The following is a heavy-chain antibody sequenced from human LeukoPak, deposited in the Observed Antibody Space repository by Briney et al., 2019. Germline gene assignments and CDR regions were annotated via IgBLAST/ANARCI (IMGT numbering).Heavy chain of an antibody. Sequence: PSGTLSLTCVVSGGSISSRNWWSWVRQPPGKGLEWIGEIHHSGSTNYNSSLKSRVTISVDKSKNQFSLRLSSVTAADTAVYYCASQGEGQQLVNFDDAFDIWGQGTMVTVSS. V-gene: IGHV4-4*02. J-gene: IGHJ3*02. D-gene: IGHD6-13*01. CDR1: GGSISSRNW. CDR2: IHHSGST. CDR3: ASQGEGQQLVNFDDAFDI.